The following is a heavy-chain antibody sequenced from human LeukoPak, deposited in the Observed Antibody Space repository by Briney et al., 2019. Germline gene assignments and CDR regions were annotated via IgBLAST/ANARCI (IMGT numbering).Heavy chain of an antibody. V-gene: IGHV3-7*05. CDR1: GFTFSNYW. CDR3: VRDGMGGIKAFDM. J-gene: IGHJ3*02. Sequence: PGGSLRLSCAASGFTFSNYWMGWVRQAPGKGLEWVANIKQDGSQKYFVDSVRGRFTISRDNAKNSVYLQMTRLRAEDTALYYCVRDGMGGIKAFDMWGQGTVVTVSS. CDR2: IKQDGSQK. D-gene: IGHD3-10*01.